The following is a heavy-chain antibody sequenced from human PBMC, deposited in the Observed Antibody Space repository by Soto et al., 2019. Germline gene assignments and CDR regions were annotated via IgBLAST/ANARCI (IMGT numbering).Heavy chain of an antibody. CDR1: GFSVSSNY. CDR3: ARDNTAYYYMDV. Sequence: EVQLVESGGGLVQPGGSLRLSCAASGFSVSSNYMSWVRQAPGKGLEWVSVIYSGGSTYYADFVKDRFTISRDYSKNTLYLQMNNLGAEDTAVYYCARDNTAYYYMDVWDKGTTVTVSS. CDR2: IYSGGST. D-gene: IGHD4-17*01. V-gene: IGHV3-66*01. J-gene: IGHJ6*03.